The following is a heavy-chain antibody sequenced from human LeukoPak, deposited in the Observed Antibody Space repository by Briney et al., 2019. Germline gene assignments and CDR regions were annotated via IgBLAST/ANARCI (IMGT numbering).Heavy chain of an antibody. J-gene: IGHJ6*02. V-gene: IGHV4-59*01. CDR3: AREVRYGMDI. CDR2: IYYSGST. Sequence: PSETLSLTCTVTGASISSYYWSWIRQAPGKGLEWIGYIYYSGSTNYNPSLKSRVTISVDTSKKRFSLQLNSVTAADTAVYYCAREVRYGMDIWGQGTTVTVSS. CDR1: GASISSYY.